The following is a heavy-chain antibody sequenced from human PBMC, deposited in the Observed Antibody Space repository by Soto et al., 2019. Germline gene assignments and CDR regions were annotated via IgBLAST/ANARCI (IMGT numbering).Heavy chain of an antibody. CDR3: AISQDRGGRTTFIY. J-gene: IGHJ4*02. Sequence: SLRLSCAVSGXTFDDNSMHWVRQAPEKGLEWVSGINWKSDIGYEDSVKGRFTISRDNAENSLYLQMNRLRAQDTALYYCAISQDRGGRTTFIYWGQGTQGTVS. CDR1: GXTFDDNS. D-gene: IGHD3-16*01. V-gene: IGHV3-9*01. CDR2: INWKSDI.